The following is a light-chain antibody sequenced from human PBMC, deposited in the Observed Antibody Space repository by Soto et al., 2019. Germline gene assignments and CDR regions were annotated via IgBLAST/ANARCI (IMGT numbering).Light chain of an antibody. J-gene: IGKJ1*01. CDR3: QQANTFPRT. V-gene: IGKV1-12*01. Sequence: DIQMTQSPSSVSASVGDRVTITCRASQGIGSQLAWYQQKPGKAPKLLIHAASTLQRGVPSRFSGSGSGTDFTLTISSLQSEDFATYYCQQANTFPRTFGQGTKVEIK. CDR1: QGIGSQ. CDR2: AAS.